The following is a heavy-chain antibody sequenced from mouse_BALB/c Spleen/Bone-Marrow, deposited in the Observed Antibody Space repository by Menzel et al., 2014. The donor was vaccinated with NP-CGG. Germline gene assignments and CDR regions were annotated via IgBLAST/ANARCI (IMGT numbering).Heavy chain of an antibody. CDR2: ISYDGSN. CDR3: SRERTEGAMDS. J-gene: IGHJ4*01. CDR1: GYSITSGYY. V-gene: IGHV3-6*02. Sequence: ESGPGLVKPSQSLSLTCSVTGYSITSGYYWNWIRQFPGNRLERMGYISYDGSNNYNPSLKNRVSITRDTSKNQFFLRLISVTAEDSATYYCSRERTEGAMDSWGRGTSVTVSS.